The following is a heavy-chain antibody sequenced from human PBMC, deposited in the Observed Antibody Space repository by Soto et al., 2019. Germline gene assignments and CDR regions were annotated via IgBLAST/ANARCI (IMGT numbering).Heavy chain of an antibody. D-gene: IGHD2-15*01. V-gene: IGHV1-69*13. CDR1: GGTFSSYA. J-gene: IGHJ6*02. Sequence: SVKVSCKASGGTFSSYAISWVRQAPGQGLEWMGGIIPIFGTANYAQNFQGRVTITADESTSTAYMELSSLRSEDTAVYYCARDHCSGGSCYSPPSYYGMDVWGQGTTVTVSS. CDR3: ARDHCSGGSCYSPPSYYGMDV. CDR2: IIPIFGTA.